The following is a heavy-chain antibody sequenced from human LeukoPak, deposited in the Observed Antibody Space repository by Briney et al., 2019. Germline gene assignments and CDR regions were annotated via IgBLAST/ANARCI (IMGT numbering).Heavy chain of an antibody. CDR3: ARGGITYYYDSSGYPWYFDY. CDR1: GYTFTSYG. CDR2: ISAYNGNT. Sequence: ASVKVSCKDSGYTFTSYGISWVRQAPGHGLEWMGWISAYNGNTNYAQKLQGRVTMTTDTSTSTAYMELRSLRSDDTAVYYCARGGITYYYDSSGYPWYFDYWGQGTLVTVSS. D-gene: IGHD3-22*01. J-gene: IGHJ4*02. V-gene: IGHV1-18*01.